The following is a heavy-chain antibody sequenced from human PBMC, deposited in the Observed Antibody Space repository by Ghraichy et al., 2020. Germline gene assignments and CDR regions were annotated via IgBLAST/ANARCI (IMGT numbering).Heavy chain of an antibody. J-gene: IGHJ4*02. CDR1: GFTFSNYS. CDR3: ARLSGSSGRGY. V-gene: IGHV3-48*02. CDR2: IRSGSSTI. D-gene: IGHD1-26*01. Sequence: GESLNISCTASGFTFSNYSMNWVRQAPGKGLEWVSYIRSGSSTISYANSVKGRFTISRDDAKNSLYLQLNSLRDEDTAVYYCARLSGSSGRGYWGQGSLVTVSS.